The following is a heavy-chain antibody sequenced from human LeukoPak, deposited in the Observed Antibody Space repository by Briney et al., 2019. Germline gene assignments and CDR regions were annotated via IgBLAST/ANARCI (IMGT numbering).Heavy chain of an antibody. CDR3: ARQYYYDTDGYYGWFDP. D-gene: IGHD3-22*01. J-gene: IGHJ5*02. CDR2: ISYSGSP. V-gene: IGHV4-59*08. CDR1: GGSFSGYH. Sequence: SETLSLTCAVYGGSFSGYHRSWIRQPPGKGLEWIAYISYSGSPNYNPSLRSRVTMSIDTSNEQFSLKLSSVTAADTAIYYCARQYYYDTDGYYGWFDPWGQGILVTVSS.